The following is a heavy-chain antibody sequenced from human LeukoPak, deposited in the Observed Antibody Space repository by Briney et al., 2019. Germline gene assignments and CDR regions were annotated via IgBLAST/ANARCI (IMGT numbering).Heavy chain of an antibody. Sequence: SEALSLTCTVSGGSISSYYWSWIRQPPGKGLEWIGYIYYSGSTNYNPSLKSRVTISVDTSKNQFSLKLSSVTAADTAVHYCASIIAAAGDWDAFDIWGQGTMVTVSS. D-gene: IGHD6-13*01. V-gene: IGHV4-59*01. CDR2: IYYSGST. CDR1: GGSISSYY. J-gene: IGHJ3*02. CDR3: ASIIAAAGDWDAFDI.